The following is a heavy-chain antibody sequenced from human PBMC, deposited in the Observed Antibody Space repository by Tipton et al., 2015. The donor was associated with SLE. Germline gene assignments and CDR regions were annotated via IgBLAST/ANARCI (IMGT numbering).Heavy chain of an antibody. V-gene: IGHV4-59*01. J-gene: IGHJ6*03. CDR1: GGSISSYY. CDR2: IYYRGSI. CDR3: ARAGADYYFYYYVDA. Sequence: TLSLTCTVSGGSISSYYWSWIRQPPGKGLEWIGYIYYRGSINYNPSLKSRATISVDTSKNQFSLKVSSVTAAETAVYYCARAGADYYFYYYVDAWGKGTRVAVSS.